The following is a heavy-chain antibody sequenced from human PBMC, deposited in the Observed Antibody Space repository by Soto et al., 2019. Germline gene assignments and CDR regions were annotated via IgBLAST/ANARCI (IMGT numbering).Heavy chain of an antibody. CDR3: ARMATSGTLNWFDP. CDR2: MNPNSANT. D-gene: IGHD1-26*01. CDR1: GYTFTNYD. Sequence: PSVKGSCKASGYTFTNYDISWVRQATGQGLEWMGWMNPNSANTGYAQKFQGRVSMTRDTSTNTAYMELSSLRSEDTAIYYCARMATSGTLNWFDPWGQGTLVTVS. J-gene: IGHJ5*02. V-gene: IGHV1-8*01.